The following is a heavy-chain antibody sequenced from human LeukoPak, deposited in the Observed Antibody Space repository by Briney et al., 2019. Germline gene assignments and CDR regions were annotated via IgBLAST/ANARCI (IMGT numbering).Heavy chain of an antibody. D-gene: IGHD2-2*01. Sequence: SVKVSCKASGGTFSSYAISWVRQAPGQGLEWMGGIIPIFGTANYAQKFQGRVTITADESTSTAYMELSSLRSEDTAVNYCARVGVPAAAIDYWGQGTLVTVST. CDR2: IIPIFGTA. CDR1: GGTFSSYA. CDR3: ARVGVPAAAIDY. V-gene: IGHV1-69*13. J-gene: IGHJ4*02.